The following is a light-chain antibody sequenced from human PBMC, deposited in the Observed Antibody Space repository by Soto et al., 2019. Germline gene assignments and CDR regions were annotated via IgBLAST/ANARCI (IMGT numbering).Light chain of an antibody. V-gene: IGLV1-44*01. J-gene: IGLJ3*02. CDR1: SSKIGINN. CDR3: AEWDDSHHWV. Sequence: QSVLTQLPSASVTPGQRVTSSCSGSSSKIGINNLNLYQPLPGTAPKLLSYSNNQRPSGVPDRFSGSKSGTSASLAISGLQSEDEADYYCAEWDDSHHWVFGGRTQLTV. CDR2: SNN.